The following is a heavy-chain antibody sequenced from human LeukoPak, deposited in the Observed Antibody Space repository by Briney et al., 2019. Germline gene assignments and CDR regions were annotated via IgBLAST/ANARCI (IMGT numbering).Heavy chain of an antibody. CDR3: ARRYYYNLGSFPFDF. V-gene: IGHV4-34*01. D-gene: IGHD3-10*01. CDR1: GGPFSGYF. Sequence: SETLSLTCAVSGGPFSGYFWRWIRQSSGKGLEWIGEIHNSGTTNYNPSLNSRVTISEDTSKNQFYLNLCSVTAADMAVYYCARRYYYNLGSFPFDFWGQGTLVTVSS. J-gene: IGHJ4*02. CDR2: IHNSGTT.